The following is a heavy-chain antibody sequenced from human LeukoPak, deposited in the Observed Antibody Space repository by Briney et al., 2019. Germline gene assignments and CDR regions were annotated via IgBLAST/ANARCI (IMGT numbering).Heavy chain of an antibody. CDR1: GFTVSSNW. CDR2: IKQDGREK. CDR3: ARDSEWGLLRSDY. D-gene: IGHD1-26*01. V-gene: IGHV3-7*05. Sequence: GGSLRPSCSTSGFTVSSNWMSWVRQAPRKWLEWGAKIKQDGREKYYVDSVKGRFTISRDNAKNSLYLQMNRLRAEDTALYYCARDSEWGLLRSDYWGQGNLVTVSS. J-gene: IGHJ4*02.